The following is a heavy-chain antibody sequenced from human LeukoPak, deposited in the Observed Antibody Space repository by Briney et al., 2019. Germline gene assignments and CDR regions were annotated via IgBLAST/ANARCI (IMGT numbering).Heavy chain of an antibody. Sequence: ASVKVSCKASGYTFTGYYMHWVRQAPGQGLEWMGWINPNSGGTNYAQKFQGRVTMTRDTSISTAYMELSRLRSDDTAVYYCARGQKYRSGYTVTELGSGYFDYWGQGTLVTVSS. J-gene: IGHJ4*02. D-gene: IGHD5-18*01. CDR1: GYTFTGYY. CDR2: INPNSGGT. CDR3: ARGQKYRSGYTVTELGSGYFDY. V-gene: IGHV1-2*02.